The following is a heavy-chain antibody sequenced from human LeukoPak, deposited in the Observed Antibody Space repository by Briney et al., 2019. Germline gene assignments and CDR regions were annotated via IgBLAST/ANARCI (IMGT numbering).Heavy chain of an antibody. CDR1: GGSISPYY. J-gene: IGHJ4*02. CDR2: ISYSGST. CDR3: ARAGSYRLTTTL. D-gene: IGHD4-17*01. Sequence: SETLSLTCAVSGGSISPYYWMWIRQPPGKGLEWIGYISYSGSTSFNPYLKSRVTISLDTSTNQVSLKLRSVTAADTAVYYCARAGSYRLTTTLWGQGTLVTVSS. V-gene: IGHV4-59*01.